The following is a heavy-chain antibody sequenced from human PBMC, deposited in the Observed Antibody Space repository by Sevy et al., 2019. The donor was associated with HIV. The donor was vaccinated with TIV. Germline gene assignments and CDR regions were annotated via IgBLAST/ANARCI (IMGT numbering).Heavy chain of an antibody. V-gene: IGHV1-24*01. CDR1: GYTLTKLS. CDR2: FDAQDGGT. CDR3: ATVGLRYYSGASSYQGDWFDP. Sequence: ASVKVSCKVSGYTLTKLSIHWVRQAPGKGLEWMGDFDAQDGGTIYSERFQGRLTMTVDTSTDTAYMELSSLTSEDTAVYYCATVGLRYYSGASSYQGDWFDPWGQGTLVTVSS. D-gene: IGHD2-15*01. J-gene: IGHJ5*02.